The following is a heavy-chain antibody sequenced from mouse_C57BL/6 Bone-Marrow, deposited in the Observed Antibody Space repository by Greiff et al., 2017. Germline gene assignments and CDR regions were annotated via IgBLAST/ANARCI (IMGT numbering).Heavy chain of an antibody. V-gene: IGHV1-80*01. CDR1: GYAFSSYW. Sequence: VQRVESGAELVKPGASVKISCKASGYAFSSYWMNWVKQRPGKGLEWIGQIYPGDGDTNYNGKFKGKATLTADKSSSTAYMQLSSLTSEDSAVYFCARGAYGNYYYWGQGTTLTVSS. D-gene: IGHD2-1*01. J-gene: IGHJ2*01. CDR2: IYPGDGDT. CDR3: ARGAYGNYYY.